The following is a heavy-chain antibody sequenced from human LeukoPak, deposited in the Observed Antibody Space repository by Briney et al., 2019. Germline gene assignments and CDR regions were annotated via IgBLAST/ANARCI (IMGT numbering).Heavy chain of an antibody. D-gene: IGHD6-19*01. Sequence: PSQTLSLTCTVSGGSISSYYWNWIRQPPGKGLEWIGYIYYSGSTNYNPSLNSRVTISVDTSKNQFSLKLSSVTAADPAVYYCARSIAVAGTGIDYWGQGTLVTVSS. J-gene: IGHJ4*02. CDR3: ARSIAVAGTGIDY. CDR2: IYYSGST. CDR1: GGSISSYY. V-gene: IGHV4-59*01.